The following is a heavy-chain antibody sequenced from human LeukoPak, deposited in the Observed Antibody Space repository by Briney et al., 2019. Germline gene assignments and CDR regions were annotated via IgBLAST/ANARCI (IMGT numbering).Heavy chain of an antibody. J-gene: IGHJ5*02. CDR1: GGSISSGGYY. V-gene: IGHV4-31*03. D-gene: IGHD6-13*01. Sequence: SQTLSLTCTVSGGSISSGGYYWSWVRQHPGKGLEWIGYIYYSGSTYYNPSLKSRVTISVDTSKNQFSLKLSSVTAADTAVYYCARASKQQLFPGWFDPWGQGTLVTVSS. CDR3: ARASKQQLFPGWFDP. CDR2: IYYSGST.